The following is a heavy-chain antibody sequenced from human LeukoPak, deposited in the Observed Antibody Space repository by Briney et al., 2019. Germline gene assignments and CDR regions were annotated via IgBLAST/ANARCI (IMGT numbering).Heavy chain of an antibody. CDR3: ARVDTVNYYYYMDV. J-gene: IGHJ6*03. Sequence: ASVKVSCKASGYTFTSYGISWVRQAPGQGLEWMGWISAYNGNTNYAQKLQGRVTMTTDTSTSAAYMELRSLRSDDTAVYYCARVDTVNYYYYMDVWGKGTPVTVSS. V-gene: IGHV1-18*01. CDR1: GYTFTSYG. CDR2: ISAYNGNT. D-gene: IGHD5-18*01.